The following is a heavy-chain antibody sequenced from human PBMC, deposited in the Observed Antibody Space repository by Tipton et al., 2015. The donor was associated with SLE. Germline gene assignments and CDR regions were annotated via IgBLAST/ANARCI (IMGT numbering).Heavy chain of an antibody. J-gene: IGHJ4*02. Sequence: SLRLSCAASGFTFDVYTMHWVRQAPGKGLEWVSLISWDGGSTYYADSVKGRFTISRDNSKNSLCLQMNSLRTEDTALYYCAKDIGATTVTTGYFDYWGQGTLVTVSS. D-gene: IGHD4-17*01. V-gene: IGHV3-43*01. CDR2: ISWDGGST. CDR1: GFTFDVYT. CDR3: AKDIGATTVTTGYFDY.